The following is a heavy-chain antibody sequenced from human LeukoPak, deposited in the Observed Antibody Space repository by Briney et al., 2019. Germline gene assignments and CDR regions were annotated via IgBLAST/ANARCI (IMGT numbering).Heavy chain of an antibody. CDR1: GFTVSSNC. Sequence: GGSLRLSCAASGFTVSSNCMSWVRQAPGKGLEWVSVIYSGGSTYYAESVKGRFTISRDNSKNTLYLQMNSLRAEDTAVYYCARDLRRTGAFDIWGQGTMVTVSS. CDR2: IYSGGST. V-gene: IGHV3-66*01. CDR3: ARDLRRTGAFDI. J-gene: IGHJ3*02. D-gene: IGHD3-10*01.